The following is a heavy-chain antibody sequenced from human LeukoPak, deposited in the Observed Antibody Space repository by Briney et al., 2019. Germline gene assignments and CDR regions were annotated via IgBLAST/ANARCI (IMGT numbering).Heavy chain of an antibody. CDR3: ARDLKSEYYFDY. V-gene: IGHV4-38-2*02. D-gene: IGHD3-10*01. J-gene: IGHJ4*02. Sequence: PSETLSLTCTVSGYSISSGYYWGWIRQPPGKGLEWIGSIYHSGSTYYSPSLKSPVTISVDTSKNQFSLKPSSVTAADTAVYYCARDLKSEYYFDYWGQGTLVTVSS. CDR1: GYSISSGYY. CDR2: IYHSGST.